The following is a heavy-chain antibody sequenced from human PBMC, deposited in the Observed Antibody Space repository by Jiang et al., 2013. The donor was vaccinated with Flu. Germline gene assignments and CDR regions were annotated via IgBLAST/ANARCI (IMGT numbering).Heavy chain of an antibody. Sequence: VISYDGSNKYYADSVKGRFTISRDNSKNTLYLQMNSLRAEDTAVYYCARRSSSGWYRGWFDYWGQGTLVTVSS. CDR2: ISYDGSNK. V-gene: IGHV3-30-3*01. CDR3: ARRSSSGWYRGWFDY. J-gene: IGHJ4*02. D-gene: IGHD6-19*01.